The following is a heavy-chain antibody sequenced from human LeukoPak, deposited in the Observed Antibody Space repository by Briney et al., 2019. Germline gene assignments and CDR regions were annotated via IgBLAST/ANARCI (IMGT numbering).Heavy chain of an antibody. CDR2: INSDGSST. J-gene: IGHJ5*02. V-gene: IGHV3-74*01. D-gene: IGHD6-19*01. CDR1: GFTFSSCW. CDR3: AKDYLPYSSDNWFDP. Sequence: GGSLRPSCAASGFTFSSCWMHWVRQAPGKGLVWVSRINSDGSSTSYADSVKGRFTISRDNAKNTLYLQMNSLRAEDTAIYYCAKDYLPYSSDNWFDPWGQGTLVTVSS.